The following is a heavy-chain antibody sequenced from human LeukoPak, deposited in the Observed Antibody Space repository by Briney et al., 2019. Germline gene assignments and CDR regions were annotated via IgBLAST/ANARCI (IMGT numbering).Heavy chain of an antibody. Sequence: GGTLRLSCAASGFTFTNYWMSWVRQAPEKGLEWVSSISGSGGSTYYADSVKGRFTISRDNSKNTLYLQMNGLRVGDTAVYYCARGPRCSSTSCYAVGLFDDWGQGTLVTVSS. CDR2: ISGSGGST. J-gene: IGHJ4*02. CDR3: ARGPRCSSTSCYAVGLFDD. V-gene: IGHV3-23*01. CDR1: GFTFTNYW. D-gene: IGHD2-2*01.